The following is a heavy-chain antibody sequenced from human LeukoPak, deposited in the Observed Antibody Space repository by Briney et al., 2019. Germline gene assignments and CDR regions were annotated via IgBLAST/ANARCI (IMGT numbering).Heavy chain of an antibody. J-gene: IGHJ4*02. V-gene: IGHV4-4*02. Sequence: GSLRLSCAASGLTFSTYAMTWVRQAPGKGLEWIGEIYHSGSTNYNPSLKSRVTISVDKSKKQFSLKLSSVTAADTAVYYCVTNSIGYCSGGNCYQVSDSWGQGSLVTVSS. CDR1: GLTFSTYA. D-gene: IGHD2-15*01. CDR2: IYHSGST. CDR3: VTNSIGYCSGGNCYQVSDS.